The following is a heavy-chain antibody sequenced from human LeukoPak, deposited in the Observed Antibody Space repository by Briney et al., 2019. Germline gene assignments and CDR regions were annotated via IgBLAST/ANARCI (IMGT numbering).Heavy chain of an antibody. D-gene: IGHD3-22*01. CDR2: IYYSGST. V-gene: IGHV4-59*01. CDR1: GGSISSYY. CDR3: ARPRYFYGDSGHTDI. Sequence: SETLSLTCTVSGGSISSYYWSWIRQPPGKGLEWIGYIYYSGSTNYKSSLKSRVTISVDTSKNQFSLKLSSVTAADTAVYYCARPRYFYGDSGHTDIWGQGTMVTVSS. J-gene: IGHJ3*02.